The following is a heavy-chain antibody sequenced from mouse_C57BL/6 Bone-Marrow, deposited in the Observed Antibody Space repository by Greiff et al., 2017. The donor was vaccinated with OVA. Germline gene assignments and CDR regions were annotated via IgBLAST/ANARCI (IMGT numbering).Heavy chain of an antibody. J-gene: IGHJ3*01. V-gene: IGHV14-3*01. CDR2: IDPENGNT. D-gene: IGHD1-1*01. CDR1: GFNIKNTY. CDR3: ANYGSNAY. Sequence: VPLQQSVAELVRPGASVKLSCTASGFNIKNTYMNWVKQRHEQGLEWIGRIDPENGNTTYAAKFQGTATITADTSSNTAYLQLSSLTSADTAIYYCANYGSNAYWGQGTLVTVSA.